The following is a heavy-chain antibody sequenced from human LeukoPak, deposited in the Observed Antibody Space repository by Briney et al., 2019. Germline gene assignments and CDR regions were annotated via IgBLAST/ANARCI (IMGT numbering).Heavy chain of an antibody. CDR2: IIPIFGTA. Sequence: SVKVSCKASGGTISRYAISWVRRAPGQGLEWMGGIIPIFGTANCAQKFQGRVTITADESTSTAYMELSSLRSEDTAVYYCARDSTMVRGVHDYWGQGTLVTVSS. CDR1: GGTISRYA. CDR3: ARDSTMVRGVHDY. J-gene: IGHJ4*01. V-gene: IGHV1-69*01. D-gene: IGHD3-10*01.